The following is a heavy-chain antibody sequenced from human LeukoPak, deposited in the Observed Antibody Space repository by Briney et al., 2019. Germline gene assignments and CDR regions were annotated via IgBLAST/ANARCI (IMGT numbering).Heavy chain of an antibody. CDR1: GFTFSSYG. CDR2: ISGSGGST. V-gene: IGHV3-23*01. CDR3: ARAGITVTGAFDY. D-gene: IGHD6-19*01. J-gene: IGHJ4*02. Sequence: SGGSLRLSCAASGFTFSSYGMRWVRQAPGKGLEWVSAISGSGGSTYYADSVKGRFTISRDNSKNTLYLQMNSLRAEDTAVYYCARAGITVTGAFDYWGQGTLVTVSS.